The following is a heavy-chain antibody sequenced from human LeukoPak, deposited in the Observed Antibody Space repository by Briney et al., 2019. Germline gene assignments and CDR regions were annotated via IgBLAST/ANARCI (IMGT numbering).Heavy chain of an antibody. V-gene: IGHV4-59*12. CDR2: IYYSGST. D-gene: IGHD5-12*01. CDR3: ARASWRFDY. CDR1: GGSFSGYY. J-gene: IGHJ4*02. Sequence: SETLSLTCAVYGGSFSGYYWSWIRQPPGKGLEWIGYIYYSGSTNYNPSLKSRVTISVDTSKNQFSLKLSSVTAADTAVYYCARASWRFDYWGQGTLVTVSS.